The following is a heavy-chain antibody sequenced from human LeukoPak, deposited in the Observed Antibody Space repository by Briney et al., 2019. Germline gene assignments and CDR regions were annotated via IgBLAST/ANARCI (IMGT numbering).Heavy chain of an antibody. D-gene: IGHD6-13*01. CDR1: GFTFSSYA. J-gene: IGHJ4*02. V-gene: IGHV3-23*01. CDR2: ISGSGGST. Sequence: GGSLRLSCAASGFTFSSYAMSWVRQAPGKGLEWVSAISGSGGSTYYAHSVKDRFTISRDNSKNTLYLQMNSLRAEDTAVYYCAKDRSPDEAAAAYFDYWGQGTLVTVSS. CDR3: AKDRSPDEAAAAYFDY.